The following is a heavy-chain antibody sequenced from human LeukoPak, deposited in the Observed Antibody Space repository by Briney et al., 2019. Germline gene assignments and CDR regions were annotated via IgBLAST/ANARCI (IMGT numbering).Heavy chain of an antibody. J-gene: IGHJ4*02. V-gene: IGHV3-23*01. Sequence: GGSLRLSCAASGFTFSSYGMSWVRQAPGKGLEWVSAISGSGGSTYYADSVKGRFTISRDNSKNTLYLQMNSLRAEDTAVYYCAKGLSSCGGDCYILDYWGQGTLVTVSS. D-gene: IGHD2-21*02. CDR1: GFTFSSYG. CDR3: AKGLSSCGGDCYILDY. CDR2: ISGSGGST.